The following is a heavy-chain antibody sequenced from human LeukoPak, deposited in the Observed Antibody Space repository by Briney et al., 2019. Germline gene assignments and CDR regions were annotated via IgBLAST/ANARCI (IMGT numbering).Heavy chain of an antibody. J-gene: IGHJ6*03. Sequence: PGGSLRLSCVASGITFSSYEMNWVRQAPGKGLEWVAFIRYDGSNKYYADSVKGRFTISRDNSKNTLYLQMNSLRAEDTAVYYCAKDGSYDSSGYYYFVAPYYYYYYMDVWGKGTTVTISS. CDR1: GITFSSYE. CDR2: IRYDGSNK. D-gene: IGHD3-22*01. V-gene: IGHV3-30*02. CDR3: AKDGSYDSSGYYYFVAPYYYYYYMDV.